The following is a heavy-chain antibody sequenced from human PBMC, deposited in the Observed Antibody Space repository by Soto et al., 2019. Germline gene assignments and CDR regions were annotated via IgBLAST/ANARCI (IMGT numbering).Heavy chain of an antibody. CDR1: GGSFSGYY. CDR3: ARDLGYCSGGSCSTFDY. V-gene: IGHV4-34*01. Sequence: SETLSLTCAVYGGSFSGYYWSWIRQPPGKGLEWIGEINHSGSTNYNPSLKSRVTISVDTSKNQFSLKLSSVTAADTAVYYCARDLGYCSGGSCSTFDYWGQGTLVTVSS. J-gene: IGHJ4*02. D-gene: IGHD2-15*01. CDR2: INHSGST.